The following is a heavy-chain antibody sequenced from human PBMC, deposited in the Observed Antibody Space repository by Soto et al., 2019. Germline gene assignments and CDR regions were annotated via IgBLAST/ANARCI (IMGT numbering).Heavy chain of an antibody. CDR1: GFTFSSYG. V-gene: IGHV3-33*01. CDR3: ARDVDIVVVVAATSHYYGMDV. Sequence: QVQLVESGGGVVQPGRSLRLSCAASGFTFSSYGMHWVRQAPGKGLEWVAVRWDDGINKDYADAVKGRFTISRDKSKNTLSLQMNSLRAEETAVYYCARDVDIVVVVAATSHYYGMDVWGQGTTVTVSS. CDR2: RWDDGINK. J-gene: IGHJ6*02. D-gene: IGHD2-15*01.